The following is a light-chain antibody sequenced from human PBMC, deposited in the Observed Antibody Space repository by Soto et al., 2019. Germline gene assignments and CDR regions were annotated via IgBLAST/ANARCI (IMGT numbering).Light chain of an antibody. Sequence: SYDVTQPPSVSLAPGQTAKITCVGDKIGSKIVHWYKQRPGQAPVTVVFDATDRPSGIPDRISASRSGDTATLTISRVDAGDEADYYCQVWASTAEFFVFGSGTKVTVL. J-gene: IGLJ1*01. V-gene: IGLV3-21*02. CDR1: KIGSKI. CDR3: QVWASTAEFFV. CDR2: DAT.